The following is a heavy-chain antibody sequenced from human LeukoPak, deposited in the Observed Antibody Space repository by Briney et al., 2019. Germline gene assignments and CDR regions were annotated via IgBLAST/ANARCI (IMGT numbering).Heavy chain of an antibody. D-gene: IGHD4-17*01. CDR1: GYSFTSYW. J-gene: IGHJ1*01. CDR3: AVDYGDYAFKH. CDR2: IYPGDSDT. Sequence: GESLKISCKGSGYSFTSYWIGWVRQMPGKGLEWMGIIYPGDSDTRYSPSFQGQVTISADKSMSTAYLQWSSLQASDTAKYYRAVDYGDYAFKHWGQGTLVTVSS. V-gene: IGHV5-51*01.